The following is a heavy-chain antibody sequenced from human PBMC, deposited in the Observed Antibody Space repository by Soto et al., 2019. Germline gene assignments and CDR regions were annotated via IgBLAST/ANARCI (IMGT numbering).Heavy chain of an antibody. CDR3: ARPGEAAAGFFGGRGFDY. CDR1: GGSISSSSYY. V-gene: IGHV4-39*01. Sequence: QLQLQESGPGLVKPSETLSLTCTVSGGSISSSSYYWGWIRQPPGKGLEWIGSIYYSGSTYYNPSLKSRVTIAVDTSKNQCCLKLSSVTAADTAVYYRARPGEAAAGFFGGRGFDYWGQGTLVTVSS. J-gene: IGHJ4*02. D-gene: IGHD6-13*01. CDR2: IYYSGST.